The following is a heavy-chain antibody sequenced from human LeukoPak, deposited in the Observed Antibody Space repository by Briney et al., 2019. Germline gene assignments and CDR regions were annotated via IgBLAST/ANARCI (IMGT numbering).Heavy chain of an antibody. J-gene: IGHJ4*02. CDR2: INWRSDTV. V-gene: IGHV3-9*01. D-gene: IGHD1-14*01. CDR1: GFNFDNYA. Sequence: GRSLRLSCAASGFNFDNYAMHWVRQAPGKGLEWVSGINWRSDTVAYADSVKGRFTISRDNSKNTLYLEMNSLSPDDTAVYYCARGVEPLAANTLAYWGQGTLVTVSS. CDR3: ARGVEPLAANTLAY.